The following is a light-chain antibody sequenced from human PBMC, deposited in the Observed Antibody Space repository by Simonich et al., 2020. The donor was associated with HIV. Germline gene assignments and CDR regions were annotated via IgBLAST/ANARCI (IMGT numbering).Light chain of an antibody. CDR1: QGISSA. Sequence: IQLTQSPSSLSASVGDRVTITCRASQGISSALAWYQQKPGEAPKLLIYAASSLQSGVPSRFSGSGSGTDFTLTISSLQPEDFASYYCQQSYTTLTFGGGTKVEIK. CDR3: QQSYTTLT. CDR2: AAS. J-gene: IGKJ4*01. V-gene: IGKV1-39*01.